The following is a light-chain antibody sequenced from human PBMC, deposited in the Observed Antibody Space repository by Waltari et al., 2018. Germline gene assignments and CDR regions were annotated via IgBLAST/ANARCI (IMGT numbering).Light chain of an antibody. CDR1: ALPRQY. Sequence: SSDLTQPPSVSVSPGHTAKITCSGDALPRQYVYWYQQKPGQATVLLIYKDSERPSGIPERFSGSSSGTIVTLTISGVQAEDEADYYCQSADTSDTWLFGGGTKLTVL. CDR3: QSADTSDTWL. CDR2: KDS. J-gene: IGLJ3*02. V-gene: IGLV3-25*03.